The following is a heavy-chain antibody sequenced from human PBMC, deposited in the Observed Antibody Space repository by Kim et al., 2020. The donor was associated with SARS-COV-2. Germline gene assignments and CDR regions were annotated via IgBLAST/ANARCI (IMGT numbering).Heavy chain of an antibody. J-gene: IGHJ4*02. CDR1: GFTFSSYS. V-gene: IGHV3-21*01. CDR2: ITSSSSYI. CDR3: ARDPPSSSWYGVY. Sequence: GGSLRLSCAASGFTFSSYSMNWVRQAPGKGLEWVASITSSSSYIYYADSVKGRFTISRDNAKNSLYLQMNSLRAEDTAVYYCARDPPSSSWYGVYWGQGTLVTVSS. D-gene: IGHD6-13*01.